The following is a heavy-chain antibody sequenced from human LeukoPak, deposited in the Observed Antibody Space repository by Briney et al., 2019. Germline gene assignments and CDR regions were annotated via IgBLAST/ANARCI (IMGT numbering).Heavy chain of an antibody. CDR1: GGSISSGGYY. CDR3: ARALSVAARGRWFDP. Sequence: SQTLSLTCTVSGGSISSGGYYWSWIRQPPGKGLEWIEYIYHSGSTYYNPSLKSRVTISVDRSKNQFSLKLSSVTAADTAVYYCARALSVAARGRWFDPWGQGTLVTVSS. V-gene: IGHV4-30-2*01. J-gene: IGHJ5*02. CDR2: IYHSGST. D-gene: IGHD6-6*01.